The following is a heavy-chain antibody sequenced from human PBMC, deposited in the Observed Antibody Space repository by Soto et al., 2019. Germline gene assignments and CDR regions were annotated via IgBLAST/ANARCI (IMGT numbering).Heavy chain of an antibody. V-gene: IGHV1-18*01. CDR3: ARVTGQYYYYYYGMDV. CDR1: GYTFTSYA. J-gene: IGHJ6*02. CDR2: ISAYNGNT. D-gene: IGHD2-21*02. Sequence: ASVKVSCKAPGYTFTSYAISWVRQSPGQGLEWMGWISAYNGNTNYAQKLQGRVTMTTDTSTSTAYMELRSLRSDDTAVYYCARVTGQYYYYYYGMDVWGQGTTVTVSS.